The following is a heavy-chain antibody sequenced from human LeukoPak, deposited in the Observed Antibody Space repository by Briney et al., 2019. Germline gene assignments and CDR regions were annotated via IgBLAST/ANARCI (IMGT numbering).Heavy chain of an antibody. CDR1: GGSFSGYY. Sequence: SETLSLTCAVYGGSFSGYYWSWIRQPPGKGLEWIGEINHSGSTNYNPSLKSRVTVSVDTSKNQFSLKLSSVTAADTAVYYCARSKAVAGTRAAFDIWGQGTMVTVSS. V-gene: IGHV4-34*01. D-gene: IGHD6-19*01. J-gene: IGHJ3*02. CDR2: INHSGST. CDR3: ARSKAVAGTRAAFDI.